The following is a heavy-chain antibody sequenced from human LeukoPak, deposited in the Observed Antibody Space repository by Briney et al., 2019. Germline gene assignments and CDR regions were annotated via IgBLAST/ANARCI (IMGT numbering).Heavy chain of an antibody. CDR2: INHSGST. J-gene: IGHJ4*02. CDR3: ARGGYGSGTYYNY. D-gene: IGHD3-10*01. CDR1: GGSSSGYY. Sequence: KPSETLSLTCAVYGGSSSGYYWSWIRQPPGKGLEWIGEINHSGSTNYNPSLKSRVTISVDTSKNQFSLKLSSVTAADTAVYYCARGGYGSGTYYNYWGQGTLVTVSS. V-gene: IGHV4-34*01.